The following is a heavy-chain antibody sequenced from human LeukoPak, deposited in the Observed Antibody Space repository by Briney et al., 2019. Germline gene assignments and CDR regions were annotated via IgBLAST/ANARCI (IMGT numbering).Heavy chain of an antibody. CDR3: ARTYYYGSGSFPFDY. Sequence: GASVKVSCKASGYTFTGYYMHWVRQAPGQGLEWMGIINPSGGSTSYAQKFQGRVTMTRDMSTSTVYMELSSLRSEDTAVYYCARTYYYGSGSFPFDYWGQGTLVTVSS. J-gene: IGHJ4*02. CDR1: GYTFTGYY. CDR2: INPSGGST. D-gene: IGHD3-10*01. V-gene: IGHV1-46*01.